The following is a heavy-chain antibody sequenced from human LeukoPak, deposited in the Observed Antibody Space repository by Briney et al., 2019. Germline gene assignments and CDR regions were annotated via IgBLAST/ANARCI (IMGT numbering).Heavy chain of an antibody. V-gene: IGHV4-59*01. Sequence: SETLSLTCTVSGGSISSYYWSWIRQPPGKGLEWIGYIYYSGSTNYNPSLKSRVTISVDTSKNQFSLKLSSVTAADTAVYYCYTPHYYDSSGYLDYWGQGTLVTVSS. CDR2: IYYSGST. CDR3: YTPHYYDSSGYLDY. CDR1: GGSISSYY. D-gene: IGHD3-22*01. J-gene: IGHJ4*02.